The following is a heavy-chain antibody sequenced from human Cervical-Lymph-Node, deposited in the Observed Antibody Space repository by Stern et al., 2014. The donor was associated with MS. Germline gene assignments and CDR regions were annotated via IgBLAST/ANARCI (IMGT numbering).Heavy chain of an antibody. D-gene: IGHD5-12*01. Sequence: QITLKESGPTLVKPTQTLTLTCTVSGLSLSTSGEAVGWIRQPPGKALEWLALIYWDDEERYSPSLKSRLTISKDTSKNQVVLTMTNVDRVDVATYYCAHLRGGPSFFDYWGQGTLVTVSS. CDR1: GLSLSTSGEA. CDR2: IYWDDEE. V-gene: IGHV2-5*02. CDR3: AHLRGGPSFFDY. J-gene: IGHJ4*02.